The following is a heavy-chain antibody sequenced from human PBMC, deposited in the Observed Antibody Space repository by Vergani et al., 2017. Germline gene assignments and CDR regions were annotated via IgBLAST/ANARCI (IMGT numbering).Heavy chain of an antibody. V-gene: IGHV4-61*02. Sequence: QVQLQESGPGLVKPSQTLSLTCTVSGGSISSGSYYWSWIRQPAGKGLEWIGRIYTSGSTNYNPSLKSRVTISVDTSKNQFSLKLSSVTAADTAVYYCARGTNYYYYGMDVWGQGTTVTVSS. D-gene: IGHD2-2*01. CDR1: GGSISSGSYY. J-gene: IGHJ6*02. CDR2: IYTSGST. CDR3: ARGTNYYYYGMDV.